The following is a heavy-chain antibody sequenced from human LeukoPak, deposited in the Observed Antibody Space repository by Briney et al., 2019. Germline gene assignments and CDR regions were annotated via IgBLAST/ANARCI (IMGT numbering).Heavy chain of an antibody. J-gene: IGHJ4*02. CDR1: EFTLSNYW. CDR3: AREVPGGSSWFDY. CDR2: IKEDGSVK. V-gene: IGHV3-7*01. Sequence: PGGSLRLSCAASEFTLSNYWRSWVRQAPGKGLEWVANIKEDGSVKNYVASVKGRFTISRDDAKNSLYLQMNSLRAEDTAVYYCAREVPGGSSWFDYWGQGTLVTVSS. D-gene: IGHD6-13*01.